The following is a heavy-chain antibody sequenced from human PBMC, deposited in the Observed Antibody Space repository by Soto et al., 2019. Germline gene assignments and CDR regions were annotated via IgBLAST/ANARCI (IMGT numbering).Heavy chain of an antibody. J-gene: IGHJ5*02. CDR3: ARVNPNYDILTGYYWFDP. CDR2: IYTSGST. V-gene: IGHV4-4*07. Sequence: SETLSLTCTVSGGSISSYYWSWIRQPAGKGLEWIGRIYTSGSTNYNPSLKSRVTMSVDTSKNQFSLKLSSVTAADTAVYYCARVNPNYDILTGYYWFDPWGQGTLVTSPQ. D-gene: IGHD3-9*01. CDR1: GGSISSYY.